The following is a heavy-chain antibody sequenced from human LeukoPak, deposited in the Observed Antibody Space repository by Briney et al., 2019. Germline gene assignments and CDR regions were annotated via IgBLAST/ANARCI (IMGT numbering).Heavy chain of an antibody. CDR1: GFTFSSYE. J-gene: IGHJ3*02. Sequence: GGSLRLSCAASGFTFSSYEMNWVRQAPGKGLEWVSYTSSSGSTIYYADSVKGRFTIFRDNAKNSLYLQMNSLRAEDTAVYYCARSYGSGPNDAFDIWGQGTMVTVSS. CDR2: TSSSGSTI. CDR3: ARSYGSGPNDAFDI. D-gene: IGHD3-10*01. V-gene: IGHV3-48*03.